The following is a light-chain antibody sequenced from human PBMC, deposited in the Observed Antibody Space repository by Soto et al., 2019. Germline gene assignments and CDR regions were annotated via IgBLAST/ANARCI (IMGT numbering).Light chain of an antibody. J-gene: IGKJ2*01. V-gene: IGKV1-5*03. CDR1: QSISSW. Sequence: DIQMTQSPSTLSASVGDRVTITCRASQSISSWLAWYQQKPGKAPKLLIYKESSLESGVPSRFRGSGSGTEFTLTISSLQPDDFATYYCQQYNSYRYTFGQGTKLEIK. CDR3: QQYNSYRYT. CDR2: KES.